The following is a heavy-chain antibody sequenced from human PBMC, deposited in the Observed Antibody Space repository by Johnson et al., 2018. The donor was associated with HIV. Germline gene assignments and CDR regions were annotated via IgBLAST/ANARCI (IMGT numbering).Heavy chain of an antibody. Sequence: VQLVESGGGLVQPGGSLRLSCAASGFTFSSYDMHWVRQATGKGLEWVSAIGTAGDTYYPGSVKGRFTISRENAKNSLYLQMNSLRAGDTAVYYCARDQITFGGVIVSSAGLMDWGQGTMVTVSS. CDR3: ARDQITFGGVIVSSAGLMD. J-gene: IGHJ3*01. CDR2: IGTAGDT. D-gene: IGHD3-16*02. V-gene: IGHV3-13*01. CDR1: GFTFSSYD.